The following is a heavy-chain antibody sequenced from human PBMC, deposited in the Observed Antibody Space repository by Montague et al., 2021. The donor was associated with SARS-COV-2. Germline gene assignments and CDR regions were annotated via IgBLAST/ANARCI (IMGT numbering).Heavy chain of an antibody. J-gene: IGHJ4*02. Sequence: PALVKPTQTLTLTCTFPGFSLSTSGMCVSWIRQPPGKALEWLARXDWDDDKYYSTSLKTRLTISKDTSKNQVVLTMTNMDPVDTATYYCARMVAVTTSFDYWGQGTLVTVSS. V-gene: IGHV2-70*11. D-gene: IGHD4-17*01. CDR2: XDWDDDK. CDR1: GFSLSTSGMC. CDR3: ARMVAVTTSFDY.